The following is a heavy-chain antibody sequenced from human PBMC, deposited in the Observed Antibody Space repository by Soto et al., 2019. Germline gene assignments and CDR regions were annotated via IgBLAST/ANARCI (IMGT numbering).Heavy chain of an antibody. Sequence: QVQLVEAGGGVVQPGRSLRLSCGASGFTFNSHGMHWVRQAPGKGLEWVAVISYDGSNNFYAESVKGRCTISRDNSKNTLYLQMNSLRREDTAVYYCARGAEYQLLSRDYFYGMDVWGQGTTVTVSS. J-gene: IGHJ6*02. CDR1: GFTFNSHG. V-gene: IGHV3-30*03. CDR3: ARGAEYQLLSRDYFYGMDV. CDR2: ISYDGSNN. D-gene: IGHD2-2*01.